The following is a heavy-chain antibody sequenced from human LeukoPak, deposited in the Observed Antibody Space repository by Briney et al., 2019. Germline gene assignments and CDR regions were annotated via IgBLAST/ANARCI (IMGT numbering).Heavy chain of an antibody. CDR2: ISGSGGST. V-gene: IGHV3-23*01. CDR1: GFTFSSYA. D-gene: IGHD3-10*01. Sequence: PGGSLRLSCAASGFTFSSYAMSWVRQAPGKGLEWVSAISGSGGSTYYADSVKGRFTISRDNSKNTLYLQMNSLRAEDTAVYYCAEGGGSGSSPDYFDYWGQGTLVTVSS. CDR3: AEGGGSGSSPDYFDY. J-gene: IGHJ4*02.